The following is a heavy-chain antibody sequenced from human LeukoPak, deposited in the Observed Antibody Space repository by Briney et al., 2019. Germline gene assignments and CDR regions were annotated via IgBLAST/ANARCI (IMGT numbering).Heavy chain of an antibody. J-gene: IGHJ6*02. V-gene: IGHV3-33*01. CDR3: ARDTFYSSGVYGLDV. CDR1: GFIFSSYD. CDR2: IYYDGSNK. Sequence: GGSLRLSCAASGFIFSSYDKHWVRQAPGKGLEWVAVIYYDGSNKYYADSVRGRFTISRDNSKNTLFLQMSSLRAEGTAVYYCARDTFYSSGVYGLDVWGQGTTVTVSS. D-gene: IGHD3-22*01.